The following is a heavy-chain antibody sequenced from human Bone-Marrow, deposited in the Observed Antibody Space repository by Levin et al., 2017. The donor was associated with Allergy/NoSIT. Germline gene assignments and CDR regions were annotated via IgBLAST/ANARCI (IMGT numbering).Heavy chain of an antibody. J-gene: IGHJ4*02. Sequence: ESGPTLVKPTQTLTLTCTFSGFSFTTDRAAVGWIRQPPGKALEWLALIYWDDDKRYRTALKSRLTITKDTSGAQVVLTMTNMGPEDTGTYYCARAREGAYFSYWGQGTLVTVSA. V-gene: IGHV2-5*02. D-gene: IGHD2/OR15-2a*01. CDR2: IYWDDDK. CDR3: ARAREGAYFSY. CDR1: GFSFTTDRAA.